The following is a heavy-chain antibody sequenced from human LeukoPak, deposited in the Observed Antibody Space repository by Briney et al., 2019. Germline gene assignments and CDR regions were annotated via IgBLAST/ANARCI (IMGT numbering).Heavy chain of an antibody. CDR2: IHYSGST. CDR3: AADTGSRFAY. J-gene: IGHJ4*02. Sequence: SETLSLTCAVSGDSISSYDWSWVRQPPGKGLEWIGFIHYSGSTSYNPSPKSRVTMSLDTSEKQFSLKLSSVTASDTAVYYCAADTGSRFAYWGQGTLVTVSS. V-gene: IGHV4-59*01. CDR1: GDSISSYD. D-gene: IGHD1-26*01.